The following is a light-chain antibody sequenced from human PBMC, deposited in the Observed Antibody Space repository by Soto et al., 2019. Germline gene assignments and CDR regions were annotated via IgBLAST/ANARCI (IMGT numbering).Light chain of an antibody. J-gene: IGKJ1*01. CDR3: QRYDSSPT. CDR1: QGISNY. V-gene: IGKV1-27*01. CDR2: AAS. Sequence: DIQMTQSPSSLSASVGDRVTITCRASQGISNYLAWYQQKSVKVPKLLIYAASTLQSGVPSRFSGSGSGTDFTLTISSLQPEDVATYYCQRYDSSPTFGQGTKVEI.